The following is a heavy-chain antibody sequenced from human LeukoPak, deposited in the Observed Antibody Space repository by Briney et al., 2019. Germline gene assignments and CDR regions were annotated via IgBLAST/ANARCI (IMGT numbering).Heavy chain of an antibody. D-gene: IGHD2-2*01. CDR3: TRGTAD. CDR1: GFTFSSNW. J-gene: IGHJ1*01. V-gene: IGHV3-74*01. CDR2: INPDGNRS. Sequence: GGPLRLSCAASGFTFSSNWMHWVRQPPGKGLVGGAKINPDGNRSDYVDSVKGRFIISRDNAKTTLYLQMDSLKGEDPAVYYCTRGTADWGQGTLVIVSS.